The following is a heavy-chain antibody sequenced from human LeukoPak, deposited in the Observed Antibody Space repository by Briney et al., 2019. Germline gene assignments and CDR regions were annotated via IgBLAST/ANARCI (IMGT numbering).Heavy chain of an antibody. D-gene: IGHD3-3*01. Sequence: GGSLRLSCAASGFTFADYTMHWVRHTPERGLEWVSLIAWNNCEIHYRDSVNGRFTTSRDNSKNSLYLDMNSLTTEDTALYYCAKIGDARWVSSHYFASWGRGTLVTVSS. CDR3: AKIGDARWVSSHYFAS. J-gene: IGHJ4*02. CDR2: IAWNNCEI. CDR1: GFTFADYT. V-gene: IGHV3-43*01.